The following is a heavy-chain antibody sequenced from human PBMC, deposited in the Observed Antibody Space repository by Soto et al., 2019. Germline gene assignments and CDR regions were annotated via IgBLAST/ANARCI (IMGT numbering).Heavy chain of an antibody. J-gene: IGHJ3*02. V-gene: IGHV4-31*03. CDR2: IYYSGST. CDR1: GGSISSGGYY. D-gene: IGHD4-17*01. Sequence: QVQLQESGPGLVKPSQTLSLTCTVSGGSISSGGYYWSWIRQHPGKGLEWIGYIYYSGSTYYNPSLKSRVTISVDTSKNQFSLKLSSVTAADTAMYYCARDVDYGDYGQSAFDIWGQGTMVTVSS. CDR3: ARDVDYGDYGQSAFDI.